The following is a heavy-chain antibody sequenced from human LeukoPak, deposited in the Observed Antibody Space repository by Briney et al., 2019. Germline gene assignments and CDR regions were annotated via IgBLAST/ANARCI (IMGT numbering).Heavy chain of an antibody. CDR1: GFTFSNNA. V-gene: IGHV3-23*01. D-gene: IGHD3-22*01. CDR3: AKGPQLYSGYHPDY. CDR2: ITGSDAST. Sequence: QPGGSLRLSCAASGFTFSNNAMTWVRQAPGEGLEWVSTITGSDASTYYADSVKGRFTISRDYSKNTVFLQLNNLRAEDTAMYYCAKGPQLYSGYHPDYWGQGTLVTVSS. J-gene: IGHJ4*02.